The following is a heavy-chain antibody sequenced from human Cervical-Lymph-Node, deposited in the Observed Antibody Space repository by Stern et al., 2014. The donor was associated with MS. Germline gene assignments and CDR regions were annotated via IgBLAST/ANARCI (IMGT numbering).Heavy chain of an antibody. Sequence: QVQLVQSGGGVVQPGMSLRLSCVASGFTFSSFGMNWVRQAPGKGLEWVAVISNDGSKKYYGDSVKKARFTISRDNSKNMVYLDMKSVSVEDTAVYYCAKDQRNWYYYFALDAWGQGTTVTVSS. CDR3: AKDQRNWYYYFALDA. CDR2: ISNDGSKK. J-gene: IGHJ6*02. CDR1: GFTFSSFG. D-gene: IGHD3/OR15-3a*01. V-gene: IGHV3-30*18.